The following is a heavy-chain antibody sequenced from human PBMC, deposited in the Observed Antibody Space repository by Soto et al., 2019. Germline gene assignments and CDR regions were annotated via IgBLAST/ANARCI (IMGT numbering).Heavy chain of an antibody. J-gene: IGHJ3*02. D-gene: IGHD2-15*01. CDR1: GFTFSSYS. CDR3: ARDLLVVAATLAFDI. Sequence: GGSLRLSCAASGFTFSSYSMNWVHQAPGKGLEWVSSISSSSSYIYYADSVKGRFTISRDNAKNSLYLQMNSLRAEDTAVYYCARDLLVVAATLAFDIWGQGTMVTVSS. CDR2: ISSSSSYI. V-gene: IGHV3-21*01.